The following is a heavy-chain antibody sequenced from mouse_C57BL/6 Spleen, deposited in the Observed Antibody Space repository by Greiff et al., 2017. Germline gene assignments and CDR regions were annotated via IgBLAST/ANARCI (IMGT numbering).Heavy chain of an antibody. CDR1: GYTFTNYW. J-gene: IGHJ2*01. D-gene: IGHD2-3*01. CDR3: ASGYDLDY. V-gene: IGHV1-52*01. CDR2: IDPSDSET. Sequence: QVQLQQPGAELVRPGSSVKLSCKASGYTFTNYWMHWVKQRPIQGLEWIGNIDPSDSETRYNQKFKDKATLTVDKSSSTAYMQLSSLSSEDSAFYYCASGYDLDYWGQGTTLTVSS.